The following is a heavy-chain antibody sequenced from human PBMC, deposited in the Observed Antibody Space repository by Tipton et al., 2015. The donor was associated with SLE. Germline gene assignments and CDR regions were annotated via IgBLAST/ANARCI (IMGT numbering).Heavy chain of an antibody. CDR1: GGSFSGYY. V-gene: IGHV4-34*01. CDR2: INHSGST. Sequence: LRLSYAVYGGSFSGYYWSWIRQPPGKGLEWIGEINHSGSTNYNPSLKSRVTISVDTSKNQFSLKLSSVTAADTAVYYCARQPVYYYYYMDVWGKGTTVTVSS. CDR3: ARQPVYYYYYMDV. J-gene: IGHJ6*03.